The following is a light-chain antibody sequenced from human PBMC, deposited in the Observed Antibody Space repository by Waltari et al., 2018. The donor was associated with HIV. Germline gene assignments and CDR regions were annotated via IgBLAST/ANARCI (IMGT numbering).Light chain of an antibody. Sequence: QSALTQPASVSGSPGQSITISCTGTSSNVGSDDLVSWYHQHPGEAPKLIIYEVTKRPSGVSKRFAGSKSGNTASLTISGLQAEDEADYYCCSCPRSGIRYVFGTGTKVTVL. CDR1: SSNVGSDDL. CDR3: CSCPRSGIRYV. V-gene: IGLV2-23*02. CDR2: EVT. J-gene: IGLJ1*01.